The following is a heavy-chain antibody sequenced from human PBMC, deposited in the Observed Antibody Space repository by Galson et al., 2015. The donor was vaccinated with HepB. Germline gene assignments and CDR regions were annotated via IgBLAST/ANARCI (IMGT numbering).Heavy chain of an antibody. Sequence: SLRLSCAASGFTFSSYAMHWVRQAPGKGLEWVAVISYDGSNKYYADSVKGRFTISRDNSKNTLYLQMNSLRAEDTAVYYCARGFRHCGGDCYGEVFDYWPGNPGHRLL. CDR3: ARGFRHCGGDCYGEVFDY. D-gene: IGHD2-21*01. CDR1: GFTFSSYA. V-gene: IGHV3-30-3*01. J-gene: IGHJ4*02. CDR2: ISYDGSNK.